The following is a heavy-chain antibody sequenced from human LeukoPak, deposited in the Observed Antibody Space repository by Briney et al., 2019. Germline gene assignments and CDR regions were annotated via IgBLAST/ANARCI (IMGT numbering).Heavy chain of an antibody. CDR1: GYTFTNYG. CDR2: ISAYNGNT. D-gene: IGHD6-19*01. Sequence: ASVKVSCKASGYTFTNYGISWVRQAPGQGLEWMGWISAYNGNTNYAQKLHGRVTMTTDTSTSTAYMEVRSLRSDDTAVYYCARDHSGWYRGTEFDYWGQGTLVTVSS. J-gene: IGHJ4*02. CDR3: ARDHSGWYRGTEFDY. V-gene: IGHV1-18*01.